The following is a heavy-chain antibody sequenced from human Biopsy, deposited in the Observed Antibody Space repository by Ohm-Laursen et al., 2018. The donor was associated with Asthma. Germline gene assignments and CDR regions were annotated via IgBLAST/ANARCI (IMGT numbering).Heavy chain of an antibody. Sequence: SLRLSCAAPGFAVSRDYMFWVRQAPGKGLEWVSVIYSGGTSHTADSVRGRFTISRDYSKNTLYLQMHNLRVEDTAVYYCARGDSSGWSHYYFDYWGQGTLVTVSS. CDR3: ARGDSSGWSHYYFDY. CDR1: GFAVSRDY. CDR2: IYSGGTS. J-gene: IGHJ4*02. V-gene: IGHV3-53*01. D-gene: IGHD6-19*01.